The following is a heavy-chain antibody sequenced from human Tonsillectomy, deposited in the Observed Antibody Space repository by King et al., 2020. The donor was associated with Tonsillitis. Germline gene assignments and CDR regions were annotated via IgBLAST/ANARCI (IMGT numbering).Heavy chain of an antibody. J-gene: IGHJ6*02. CDR3: ARVYPAADYYYGMDV. D-gene: IGHD2-2*01. CDR1: GGSVSSGRYY. Sequence: VQLQESGPGLVKPSETLSLTCTVSGGSVSSGRYYWSWIRQPPGKGLDWIGFFYYSGNTNNNPSLRSRVTMSEDTSKNQFSLKLSSVTAADTAVYYCARVYPAADYYYGMDVWGQGTTVTVSS. V-gene: IGHV4-61*01. CDR2: FYYSGNT.